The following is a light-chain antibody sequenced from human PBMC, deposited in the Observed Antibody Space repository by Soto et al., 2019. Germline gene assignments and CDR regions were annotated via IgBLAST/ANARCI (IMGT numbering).Light chain of an antibody. CDR2: EVV. J-gene: IGLJ1*01. CDR1: SNDVGNGYDS. V-gene: IGLV2-14*01. CDR3: SSYTTDISPYV. Sequence: QSALTQPASVSGSPGQSITISCTGTSNDVGNGYDSVSWYQHHPGKAPKLIIHEVVNRPSGVSNRFSGSKSGNTASLTISGLQAEDEADYYCSSYTTDISPYVFGTGTKLTVL.